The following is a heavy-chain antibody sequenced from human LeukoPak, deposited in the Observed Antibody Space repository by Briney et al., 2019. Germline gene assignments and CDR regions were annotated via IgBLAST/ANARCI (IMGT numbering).Heavy chain of an antibody. CDR1: GGSFSGYY. D-gene: IGHD3-10*01. CDR3: ARGKRAMVRGRPFDI. Sequence: SETLSLTCAVYGGSFSGYYWSWIRQPPGKGLEWIGEINHSGSTNYNPSLKSRVTISVDTSKNQFSLKLSSVTAADTAVYYCARGKRAMVRGRPFDIWGQGTMVTVSS. CDR2: INHSGST. J-gene: IGHJ3*02. V-gene: IGHV4-34*01.